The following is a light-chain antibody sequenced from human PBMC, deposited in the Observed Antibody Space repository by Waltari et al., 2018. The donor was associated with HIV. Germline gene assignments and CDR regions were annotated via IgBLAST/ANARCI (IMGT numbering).Light chain of an antibody. CDR2: DVS. V-gene: IGLV2-23*02. CDR3: CSYAGSSTWV. J-gene: IGLJ3*02. CDR1: SSDVGGYNY. Sequence: QSALTQPASVSGSPGQSITISCTGTSSDVGGYNYVSWYQQHPAKAPKLMIYDVSKRPSGVSNRFSGSKSGNTASLTISGLQAEDEADYYCCSYAGSSTWVFGGGTKLTVL.